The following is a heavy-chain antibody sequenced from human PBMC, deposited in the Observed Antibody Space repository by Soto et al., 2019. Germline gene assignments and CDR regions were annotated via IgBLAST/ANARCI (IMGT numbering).Heavy chain of an antibody. V-gene: IGHV3-74*03. CDR3: ARDRGYGTPFDY. CDR2: INNDGSST. J-gene: IGHJ4*02. D-gene: IGHD5-12*01. CDR1: GFTFSSYW. Sequence: LRLSCAASGFTFSSYWIHWVRQAPGKGPVWVSRINNDGSSTMYADSVKGRFTISRGNAKNTLYLQMNSLRAEDTAVYYCARDRGYGTPFDYWGQGTLVTVSS.